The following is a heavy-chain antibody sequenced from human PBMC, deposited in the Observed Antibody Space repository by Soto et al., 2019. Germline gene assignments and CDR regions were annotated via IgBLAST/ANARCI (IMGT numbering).Heavy chain of an antibody. Sequence: EVQLLESGGGLVQPGGSLRLSCAASGFTFSSYAMSWVRQAPGKGLAWVSAISGSGANTYYADSVKGRFTISRDNSKNTLYLQMNSLRAEDSAMYYCVRERSGYSYADSWGQGTLVTVSS. V-gene: IGHV3-23*01. CDR1: GFTFSSYA. J-gene: IGHJ4*02. CDR2: ISGSGANT. D-gene: IGHD5-18*01. CDR3: VRERSGYSYADS.